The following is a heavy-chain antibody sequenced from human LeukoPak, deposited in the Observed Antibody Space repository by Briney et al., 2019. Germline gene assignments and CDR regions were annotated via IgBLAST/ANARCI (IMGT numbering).Heavy chain of an antibody. CDR2: IDPSGGST. D-gene: IGHD4-23*01. CDR3: ARSEGGGNQGPFDY. CDR1: GYTFTSYY. J-gene: IGHJ4*02. Sequence: ASVKVSCKASGYTFTSYYMHWVRQAPGQGLEWMGIIDPSGGSTSYAQKFQDRVTMTRDTSTSTVYMELSSLRSEDTAVYYYARSEGGGNQGPFDYWGQGTLVTVSS. V-gene: IGHV1-46*01.